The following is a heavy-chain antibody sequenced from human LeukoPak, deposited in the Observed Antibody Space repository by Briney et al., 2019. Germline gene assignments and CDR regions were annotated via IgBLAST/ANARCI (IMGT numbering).Heavy chain of an antibody. V-gene: IGHV3-48*01. Sequence: GGSLRLSCAASGFTFSSYSMNWVRQAPGKGLEWVSYISSSSTTIYYADSVKGRFTISRDKAKNSLYLQMNSVRAEDTAVYYCARGSSSWSYFDYWGQGTLVTVSS. D-gene: IGHD6-13*01. CDR1: GFTFSSYS. CDR3: ARGSSSWSYFDY. J-gene: IGHJ4*02. CDR2: ISSSSTTI.